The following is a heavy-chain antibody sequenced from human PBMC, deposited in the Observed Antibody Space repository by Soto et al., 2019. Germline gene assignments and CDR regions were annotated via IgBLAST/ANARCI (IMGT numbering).Heavy chain of an antibody. CDR3: AKVGSRAWYHNSYFDY. J-gene: IGHJ4*02. D-gene: IGHD2-2*01. Sequence: GGSLRLACASSRFTFRSYAMTWVRQAPGKGLEWLSVISSTGSTYFADSVKGRFTISRDNSKNTLSLQMHSLRVDDTAVYYCAKVGSRAWYHNSYFDYWGQGTLVTVSS. V-gene: IGHV3-23*01. CDR2: ISSTGST. CDR1: RFTFRSYA.